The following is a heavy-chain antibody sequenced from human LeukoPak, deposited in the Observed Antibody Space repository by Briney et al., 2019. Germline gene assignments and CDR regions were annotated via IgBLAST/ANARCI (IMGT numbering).Heavy chain of an antibody. V-gene: IGHV4-61*01. CDR3: ARDKTNWFDP. Sequence: SETLSVTCTVSGGTVSSGSYYWSWIRQPPRKGLEWIGYIYYSGSTNYNPSLKSRVTISVDTSKNQFSLKLSSVTAADTAVYYCARDKTNWFDPWGQGTLVTVSS. CDR2: IYYSGST. J-gene: IGHJ5*02. CDR1: GGTVSSGSYY.